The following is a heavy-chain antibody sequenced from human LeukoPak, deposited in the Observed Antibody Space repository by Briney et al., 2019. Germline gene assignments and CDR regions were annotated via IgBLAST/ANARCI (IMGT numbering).Heavy chain of an antibody. D-gene: IGHD6-19*01. V-gene: IGHV3-21*01. CDR3: ARDFYSSGWYVGAFDI. Sequence: GGSLTLSCAASGFTFSSYSMNWVRQAPGKGLEWVSSISSSSSYIYYADSVKGRFTISRDNAKNSLYLQVNSLRAEDTAVYYCARDFYSSGWYVGAFDIWGQGTMVTVSS. CDR2: ISSSSSYI. CDR1: GFTFSSYS. J-gene: IGHJ3*02.